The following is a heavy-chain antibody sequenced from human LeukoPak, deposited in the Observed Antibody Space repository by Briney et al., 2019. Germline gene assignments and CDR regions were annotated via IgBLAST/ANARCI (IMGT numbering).Heavy chain of an antibody. CDR3: AKGPPPGSSWYVDYLDY. J-gene: IGHJ4*02. D-gene: IGHD6-13*01. V-gene: IGHV3-23*01. Sequence: GGSLRLSCAASGFTFSSYAMSWVRQAPGKGLEWVSAISGSGGSTYYADSVKGRFTISRDNSKSTLYLQMNSLRAEDTAVYYCAKGPPPGSSWYVDYLDYWGQGTLVTVPS. CDR1: GFTFSSYA. CDR2: ISGSGGST.